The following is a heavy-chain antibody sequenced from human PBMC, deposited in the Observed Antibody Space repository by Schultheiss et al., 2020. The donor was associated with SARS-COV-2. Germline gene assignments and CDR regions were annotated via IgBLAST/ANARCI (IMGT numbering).Heavy chain of an antibody. CDR3: ARDMAYGGNSGGYY. CDR2: IGTAGDT. CDR1: GFTFSSYD. Sequence: GGSLRLSCSASGFTFSSYDMHWVRQATGKGLEWVSAIGTAGDTYYPGSVKGRFTISRDNAKNSLYLQMNSLRAEDTAVYYCARDMAYGGNSGGYYWGQGTLVTVSS. D-gene: IGHD4-23*01. V-gene: IGHV3-13*01. J-gene: IGHJ4*02.